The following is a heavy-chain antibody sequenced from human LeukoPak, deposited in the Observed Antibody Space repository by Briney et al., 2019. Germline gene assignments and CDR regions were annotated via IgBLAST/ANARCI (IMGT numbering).Heavy chain of an antibody. Sequence: GGSLRLSCVASGFTFSGCWMHWVRQVPGKGLVWVSRINSDGSSTRYADSVKGRFTISRDNAKNSLYLQMNSLRAEDTAVYYCARESLRDAFDIWGQGTMVTVSS. J-gene: IGHJ3*02. CDR3: ARESLRDAFDI. V-gene: IGHV3-74*01. CDR1: GFTFSGCW. CDR2: INSDGSST.